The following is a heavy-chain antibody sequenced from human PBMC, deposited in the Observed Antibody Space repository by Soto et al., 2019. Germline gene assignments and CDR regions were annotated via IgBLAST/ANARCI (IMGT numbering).Heavy chain of an antibody. Sequence: GGSLRLSCAASGFTFSSYGMHWVRQAPCKGLEWVAVIWYDGSNKYYADSVKGRFTISRDNSKNTLYLQMNSLRAEDTAVYYCARDASGQGIAAAGTIDYWGQGTLVTVSS. CDR2: IWYDGSNK. CDR3: ARDASGQGIAAAGTIDY. CDR1: GFTFSSYG. J-gene: IGHJ4*02. V-gene: IGHV3-33*01. D-gene: IGHD6-13*01.